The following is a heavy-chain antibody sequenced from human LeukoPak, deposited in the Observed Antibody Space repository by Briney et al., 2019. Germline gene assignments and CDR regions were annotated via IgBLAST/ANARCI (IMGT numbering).Heavy chain of an antibody. CDR2: IYYSGST. CDR1: GYSISSGHY. Sequence: SETLSLTCTVSGYSISSGHYWGWIRQPPGKGLEWIGSIYYSGSTYYNPSLKSRVTISVDTSKNQFSLKLSSVTAADTAVYYCATRIVGATLLFFPNAFDIWGQGTMVTVSS. J-gene: IGHJ3*02. V-gene: IGHV4-38-2*02. CDR3: ATRIVGATLLFFPNAFDI. D-gene: IGHD1-26*01.